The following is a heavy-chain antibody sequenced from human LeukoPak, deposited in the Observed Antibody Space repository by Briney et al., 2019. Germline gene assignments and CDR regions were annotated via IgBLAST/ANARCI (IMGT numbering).Heavy chain of an antibody. J-gene: IGHJ3*02. V-gene: IGHV3-20*04. Sequence: QTSETLSLTCAVYGGSFSGYYWSWIRQPPGKGLEWVSGINWNGGSTGYADSVKGRFTISRDNAKNSLYLQMNSLRAEDTALYYCASKNDSIWGAFDIWGQGTMVTVSS. CDR3: ASKNDSIWGAFDI. CDR2: INWNGGST. CDR1: GGSFSGYY. D-gene: IGHD3-22*01.